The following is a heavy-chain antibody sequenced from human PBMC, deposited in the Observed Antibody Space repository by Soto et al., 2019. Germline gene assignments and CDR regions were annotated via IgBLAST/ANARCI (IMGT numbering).Heavy chain of an antibody. J-gene: IGHJ6*02. CDR3: ARLGYCSSTSCYGVYYYYGMDV. CDR2: IWYDGSNK. CDR1: GFTFSSYG. V-gene: IGHV3-33*01. D-gene: IGHD2-2*01. Sequence: QVQLVESGGGVVQPGRSLRLSCAASGFTFSSYGMHWVRQAPGKGLEWVAVIWYDGSNKYYADSVKGRFTSSRDNSKNTLYLQMNSLRAEDTAVYYCARLGYCSSTSCYGVYYYYGMDVWGQGTTVTVSS.